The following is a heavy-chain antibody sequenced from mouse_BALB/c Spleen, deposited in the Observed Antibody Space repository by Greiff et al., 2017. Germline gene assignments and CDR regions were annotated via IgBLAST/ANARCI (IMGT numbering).Heavy chain of an antibody. Sequence: VKVVESGAELVRPGTSVKVSCKASGYAFTNYLIEWVKQRPGQGLEWIGVINPGSGGTNYNEKFKGKATLTADKSSSTAYMQLSSLTSDDSAVYFCAKGGDYYFDYWGQGTTLTVSS. CDR3: AKGGDYYFDY. D-gene: IGHD3-3*01. CDR2: INPGSGGT. J-gene: IGHJ2*01. CDR1: GYAFTNYL. V-gene: IGHV1-54*01.